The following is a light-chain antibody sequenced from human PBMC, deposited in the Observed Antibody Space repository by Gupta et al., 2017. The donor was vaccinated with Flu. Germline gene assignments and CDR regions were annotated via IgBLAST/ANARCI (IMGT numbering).Light chain of an antibody. J-gene: IGLJ1*01. CDR1: SGIDVGTYR. Sequence: QAVLTQPSSLSASPGASASLTCILRSGIDVGTYRIYWYQQKPGSPPRYLLNYRSDSDKQQGSGVPSRYSGSKDASANAGILLISGLQSEDEADYYCLIWHNSAYVFGTGTKVTVL. CDR2: YRSDSDK. CDR3: LIWHNSAYV. V-gene: IGLV5-45*02.